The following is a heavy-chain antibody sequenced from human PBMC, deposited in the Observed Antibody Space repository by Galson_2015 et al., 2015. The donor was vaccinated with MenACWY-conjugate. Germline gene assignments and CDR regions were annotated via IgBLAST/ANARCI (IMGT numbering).Heavy chain of an antibody. D-gene: IGHD1-1*01. Sequence: QSGAEVKKPGESLTISCKASGYSFPTYWIGWVRQMPGKGLEWMGIIYPGDSDTRYSPSFQGQVTFSADKSINTAYLQWSGLKASDTALYYCARQGGWKFDYWGQGTLVTVSS. CDR1: GYSFPTYW. CDR2: IYPGDSDT. J-gene: IGHJ4*02. CDR3: ARQGGWKFDY. V-gene: IGHV5-51*01.